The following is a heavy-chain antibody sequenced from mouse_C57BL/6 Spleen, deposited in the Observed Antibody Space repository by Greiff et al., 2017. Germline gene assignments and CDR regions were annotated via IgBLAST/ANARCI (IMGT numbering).Heavy chain of an antibody. CDR2: ISSGGDYI. J-gene: IGHJ3*01. Sequence: EVHLVESGEGLVKPGGSLKLSCAASGFTFSSYAMSWVRQTPEKRLEWVAYISSGGDYIYYADTVKGRFTISRDNARNTLYLQMSSLKSEDTAMYYCTRGYHDQAWVAYWGQGTLVTVSA. D-gene: IGHD1-2*01. V-gene: IGHV5-9-1*02. CDR3: TRGYHDQAWVAY. CDR1: GFTFSSYA.